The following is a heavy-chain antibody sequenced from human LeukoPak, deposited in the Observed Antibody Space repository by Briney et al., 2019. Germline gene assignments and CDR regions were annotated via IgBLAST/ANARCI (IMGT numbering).Heavy chain of an antibody. J-gene: IGHJ4*02. CDR3: ARDKDSNYSDY. D-gene: IGHD4-11*01. V-gene: IGHV1-69*13. Sequence: ASVKVSCKASGGTFSSYAISWVRQAPGQGLEWMGGIIPIFGTANYAQKFQGRVTITADESTSTAYMELSSLRSGDTAVYYCARDKDSNYSDYWGQGTLVTVSS. CDR2: IIPIFGTA. CDR1: GGTFSSYA.